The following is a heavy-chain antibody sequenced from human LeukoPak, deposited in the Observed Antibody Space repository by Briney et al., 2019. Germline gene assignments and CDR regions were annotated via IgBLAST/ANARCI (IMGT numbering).Heavy chain of an antibody. J-gene: IGHJ6*02. Sequence: EASVKVSCKASGYTFTGYYMHWVRQAPGQGLEWMGRINPNSGGTNYAQKFQGRVTMTRDTSISTAYMELSRLRSDDTAVYYCACLKSGYHYYYGMDVCGQGTTVTVSS. D-gene: IGHD3-22*01. CDR3: ACLKSGYHYYYGMDV. V-gene: IGHV1-2*06. CDR2: INPNSGGT. CDR1: GYTFTGYY.